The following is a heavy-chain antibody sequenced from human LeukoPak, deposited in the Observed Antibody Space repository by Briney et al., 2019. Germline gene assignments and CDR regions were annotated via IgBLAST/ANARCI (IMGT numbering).Heavy chain of an antibody. CDR3: TTDLVVATD. CDR1: GFTFSKAW. Sequence: GGSLRLSCEVSGFTFSKAWMSWVRQAPGKGLEWVGRIKSKTDGGTTDYAAPVKGRFTISRDDSKNTLFLRMNSLKTEDTALYYCTTDLVVATDWGQGTLVTVSS. CDR2: IKSKTDGGTT. J-gene: IGHJ4*02. D-gene: IGHD1-26*01. V-gene: IGHV3-15*01.